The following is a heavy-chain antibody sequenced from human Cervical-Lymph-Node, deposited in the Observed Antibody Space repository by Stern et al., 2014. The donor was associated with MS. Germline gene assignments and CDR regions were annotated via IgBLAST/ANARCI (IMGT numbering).Heavy chain of an antibody. CDR1: GFTFDDYA. Sequence: EVHLVESGGGLVQPGRSLRLSCAASGFTFDDYAIHWVRQAPGKGLEWVSGISWHSGTICYADSVTGRFIISRDNAKNSLYLQMKSLRPEDTALYYCVMDPCRGTYCNWFDPWGQGTLVTVSS. CDR2: ISWHSGTI. J-gene: IGHJ5*02. D-gene: IGHD3-10*01. V-gene: IGHV3-9*01. CDR3: VMDPCRGTYCNWFDP.